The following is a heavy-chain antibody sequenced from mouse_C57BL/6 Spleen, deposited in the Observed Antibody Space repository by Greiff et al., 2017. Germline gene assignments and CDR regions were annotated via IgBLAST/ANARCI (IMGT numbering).Heavy chain of an antibody. CDR1: GFTFSSYG. Sequence: EVQLQQSGGDLVKPGGSLKLSCAASGFTFSSYGMSWVRQTPDKRLEWVATISSGGSYTYYPDSVKGRFTISRDNAKNTLYLQMSSLKSEDTAMYYCASLLITTVVDYYFDYWGQGTTLTVSS. D-gene: IGHD1-1*01. CDR3: ASLLITTVVDYYFDY. CDR2: ISSGGSYT. V-gene: IGHV5-6*01. J-gene: IGHJ2*01.